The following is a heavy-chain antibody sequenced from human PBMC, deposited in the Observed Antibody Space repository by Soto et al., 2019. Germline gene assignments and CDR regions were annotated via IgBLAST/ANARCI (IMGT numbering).Heavy chain of an antibody. CDR2: IKGDGTNT. J-gene: IGHJ4*02. Sequence: EVQLVESGGGLVQFGGSLRLSCAVSGFTFSSYWMHWVRQVPGKGLVWVSRIKGDGTNTGYADSVKGRFTISRDNVKNTLYLKMNSLRAEDTAVYYCARGLTGYYGFDYWGQGTLVSVSS. CDR3: ARGLTGYYGFDY. D-gene: IGHD3-10*01. V-gene: IGHV3-74*01. CDR1: GFTFSSYW.